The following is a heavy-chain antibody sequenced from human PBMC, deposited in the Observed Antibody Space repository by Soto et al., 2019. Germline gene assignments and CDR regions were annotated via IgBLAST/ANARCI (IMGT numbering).Heavy chain of an antibody. D-gene: IGHD3-10*01. CDR3: ARQNYYGSGSTARLYYGMDV. CDR1: GYSFTSYW. V-gene: IGHV5-51*01. CDR2: IYPGDSDT. J-gene: IGHJ6*02. Sequence: GESLKISCKGSGYSFTSYWIGWVRQMPGKGLEWMGIIYPGDSDTRYSPSFQGQVTISADKSISTAYLQWSSLKASGTAMYYCARQNYYGSGSTARLYYGMDVWGQGTTVTVSS.